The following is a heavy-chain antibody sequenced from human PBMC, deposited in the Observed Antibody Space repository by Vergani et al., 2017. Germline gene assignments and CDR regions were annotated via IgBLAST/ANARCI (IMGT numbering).Heavy chain of an antibody. V-gene: IGHV5-51*01. CDR1: EYSFGNYW. CDR3: ARHTTYTDS. J-gene: IGHJ4*02. CDR2: IYPADSDT. Sequence: EVVLVQSGPEMRKPGESLKISCKGSEYSFGNYWMGWVRQMPGKGLEWMGIIYPADSDTRYSPSFQGQVTISADKSISTAFLQWDSLTASATALYYCARHTTYTDSWGQGTLVTVSS. D-gene: IGHD1-1*01.